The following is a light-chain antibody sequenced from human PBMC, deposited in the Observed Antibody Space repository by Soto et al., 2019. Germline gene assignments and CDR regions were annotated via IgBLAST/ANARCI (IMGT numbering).Light chain of an antibody. CDR3: SSYAGSNNFGVYV. CDR1: SSDVGGYNY. Sequence: QPVLTQPPSASGSPGQSVTISCTGTSSDVGGYNYVSWYQQHPGKAPKLMIYEVSKRPSGVPDRFSGSKSGNTASLTVSGLQAEDEADYYCSSYAGSNNFGVYVFGTGTKLTVL. CDR2: EVS. V-gene: IGLV2-8*01. J-gene: IGLJ1*01.